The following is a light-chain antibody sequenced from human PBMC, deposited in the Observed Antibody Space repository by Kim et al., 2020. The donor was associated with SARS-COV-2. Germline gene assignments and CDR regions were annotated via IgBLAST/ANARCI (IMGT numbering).Light chain of an antibody. J-gene: IGLJ2*01. Sequence: SYELTQPPSVSVAPGEPARITCGGNNIGIKSVRWYRQRPGQAPVMVIYDDSDRPSGIPERFSGSNSWNTATLTISEVEGGDEADYYCQVWDSSTDHVVFGGGTQLTVL. CDR3: QVWDSSTDHVV. V-gene: IGLV3-21*04. CDR1: NIGIKS. CDR2: DDS.